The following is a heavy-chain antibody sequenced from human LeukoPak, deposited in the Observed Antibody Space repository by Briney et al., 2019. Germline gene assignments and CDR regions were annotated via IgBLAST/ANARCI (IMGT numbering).Heavy chain of an antibody. CDR2: INHSGST. CDR3: ARINYDILTGYWTSFDY. Sequence: SETLSLTCAVYGGSFSGYYWSWIRQPPGKGLEWIGEINHSGSTNYNPSLKSRVTISVDTSKNQFSLKLSSVTAADTAVYYCARINYDILTGYWTSFDYWGQGTLVTVSS. V-gene: IGHV4-34*01. CDR1: GGSFSGYY. D-gene: IGHD3-9*01. J-gene: IGHJ4*02.